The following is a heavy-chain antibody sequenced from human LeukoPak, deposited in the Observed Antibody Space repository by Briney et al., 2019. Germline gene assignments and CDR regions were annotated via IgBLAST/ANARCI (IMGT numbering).Heavy chain of an antibody. D-gene: IGHD1-7*01. CDR2: ISSSGSTI. V-gene: IGHV3-48*01. CDR1: GFIFSSHG. J-gene: IGHJ4*02. CDR3: PLELGEGFDY. Sequence: GGTLRLSCAASGFIFSSHGMSWIRQAPGKGLEWVSYISSSGSTIYYADSVKGRFTISRDNAKNSLYLQMNSLRAEDTAVYYCPLELGEGFDYWGQGTLVTVSS.